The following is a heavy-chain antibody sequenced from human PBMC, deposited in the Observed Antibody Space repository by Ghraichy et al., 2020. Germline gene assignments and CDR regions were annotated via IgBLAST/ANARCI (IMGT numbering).Heavy chain of an antibody. V-gene: IGHV3-74*01. D-gene: IGHD6-13*01. CDR2: ISSDGFDI. CDR3: ATGWYSRGWFSS. Sequence: GALRLSCTASGLIFRNYWMHWVRQVPGEGLVWVSRISSDGFDIDYAESVKGRFTISRDNAKNTVFLQMQSLRAEDSALYYCATGWYSRGWFSSWGQGALVSVSS. CDR1: GLIFRNYW. J-gene: IGHJ5*01.